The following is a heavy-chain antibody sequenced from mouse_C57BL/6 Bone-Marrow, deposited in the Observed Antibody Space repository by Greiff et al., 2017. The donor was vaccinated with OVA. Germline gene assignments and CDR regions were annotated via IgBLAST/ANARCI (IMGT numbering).Heavy chain of an antibody. V-gene: IGHV1-80*01. CDR3: AVEGGYYYGSYYYAMDY. J-gene: IGHJ4*01. CDR2: IYPGDGDT. Sequence: QVQLQQSGAELVKPGASVKISCKASGYAFSSYWMNWVKQRPGKGLEWIGQIYPGDGDTNYNGKFKGKATLTADKSSSTAYMQLSSLTSEASAVYVCAVEGGYYYGSYYYAMDYWGQGTSVTVSS. D-gene: IGHD1-1*01. CDR1: GYAFSSYW.